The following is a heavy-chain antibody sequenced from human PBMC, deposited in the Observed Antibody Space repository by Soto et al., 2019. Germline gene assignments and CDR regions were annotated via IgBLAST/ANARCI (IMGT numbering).Heavy chain of an antibody. V-gene: IGHV1-2*04. D-gene: IGHD6-13*01. CDR1: GYTFTGYY. CDR2: INPNSGGT. Sequence: ASVKVSCKASGYTFTGYYMHWVRQAPGQGLEWMGWINPNSGGTNYAQKFQGWVTMTRDTSISTAYMELSRLRSDGTAVYYCARDQPLAAAGTRSQYGMDVWGQGTTVTVSS. J-gene: IGHJ6*02. CDR3: ARDQPLAAAGTRSQYGMDV.